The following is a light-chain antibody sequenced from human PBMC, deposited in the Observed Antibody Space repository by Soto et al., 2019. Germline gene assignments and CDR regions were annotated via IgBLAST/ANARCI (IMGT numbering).Light chain of an antibody. J-gene: IGKJ1*01. CDR1: QSLSTW. CDR3: QQYNSVFKP. V-gene: IGKV1-5*03. CDR2: KAS. Sequence: DIQMTQSPATLSASIGDRVTITCRASQSLSTWLAWYQQKPGRAPRLLLYKASSLQSGVPSRFSGSGSGTEFTLTISSLQPDDLATYYCQQYNSVFKPFGQGTKVEIK.